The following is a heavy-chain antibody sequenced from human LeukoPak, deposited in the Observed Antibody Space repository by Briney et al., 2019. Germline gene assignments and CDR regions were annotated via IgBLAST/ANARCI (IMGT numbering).Heavy chain of an antibody. J-gene: IGHJ6*03. V-gene: IGHV1-69*06. CDR1: GGTFSSYA. CDR3: ARGVSTMVRGVITWAQDYYYYYMDV. D-gene: IGHD3-10*01. CDR2: IIPIFGTA. Sequence: GASVKVSCKASGGTFSSYAISWVRQAPGQGLEWMGGIIPIFGTANYAQRFQGRVTITADKSTSTAYMELSSLRSEDTAVYYCARGVSTMVRGVITWAQDYYYYYMDVWGKGTTVTVSS.